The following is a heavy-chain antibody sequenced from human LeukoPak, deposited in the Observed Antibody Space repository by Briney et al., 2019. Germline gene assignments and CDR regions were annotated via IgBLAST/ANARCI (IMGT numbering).Heavy chain of an antibody. Sequence: GGSLRLSCAASGFTFSSYGMHWVRPAPGEGREGGAFIRYDGSNKYYADSVKGRFTISRDKARNSLYLQMDGLRAEDTALYYCARDKVMGATYFDYWGQGTLVTVSS. CDR3: ARDKVMGATYFDY. V-gene: IGHV3-30*02. CDR2: IRYDGSNK. D-gene: IGHD1-26*01. CDR1: GFTFSSYG. J-gene: IGHJ4*02.